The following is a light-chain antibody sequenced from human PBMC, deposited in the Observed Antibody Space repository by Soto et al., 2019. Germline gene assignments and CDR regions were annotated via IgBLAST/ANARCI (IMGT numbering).Light chain of an antibody. J-gene: IGKJ1*01. CDR3: QQYSYSPPT. V-gene: IGKV3-20*01. Sequence: EIVLTQSPGTLSLSAGERATLSCRASQSVSSSYLAWYQQKPGQAPRLLIYGASSRATGIPDRFGGSGSGTDFTLTISGLEPEDFAVYYCQQYSYSPPTFGQGTKVDIK. CDR1: QSVSSSY. CDR2: GAS.